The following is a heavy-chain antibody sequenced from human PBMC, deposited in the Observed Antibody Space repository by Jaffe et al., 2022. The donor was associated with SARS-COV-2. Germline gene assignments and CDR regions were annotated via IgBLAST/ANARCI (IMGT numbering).Heavy chain of an antibody. V-gene: IGHV4-34*01. Sequence: QVQLQQWGAGLLKPSETLSLTCAVYGGSFSGYYWSWIRQPPGKGLEWIGEINHSGSTNYKSSLKSRVTISVDTSKNQFSLKLSSVTAADTAVYYCARSGSSGWWDAFDIWGQGTMVTVSS. CDR1: GGSFSGYY. CDR3: ARSGSSGWWDAFDI. D-gene: IGHD6-19*01. J-gene: IGHJ3*02. CDR2: INHSGST.